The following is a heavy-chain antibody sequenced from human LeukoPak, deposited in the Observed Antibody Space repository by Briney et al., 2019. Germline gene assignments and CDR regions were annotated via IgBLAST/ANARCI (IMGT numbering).Heavy chain of an antibody. V-gene: IGHV3-23*01. CDR2: ISSSGNT. D-gene: IGHD6-13*01. Sequence: GGSLRLSCAASGFTFSRSAMTWVRQTPGKGLDWVSSISSSGNTYYADSVKGRFTISRDNSKNMLYLQMNSMRAEDTAVYYCVKGRISEDGLDFWGQGTLVTVSS. J-gene: IGHJ4*02. CDR3: VKGRISEDGLDF. CDR1: GFTFSRSA.